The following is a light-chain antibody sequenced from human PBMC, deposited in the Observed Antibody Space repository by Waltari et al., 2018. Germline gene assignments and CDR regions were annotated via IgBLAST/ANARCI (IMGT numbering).Light chain of an antibody. CDR3: QHYNTYSLVT. CDR2: KAS. Sequence: DRQMTQSPSTLSAAVGDRGTITCRASQSINSLLAWYQQKPGKAPKLLIYKASSLERGVPSRFSCSESGTEFTLTISSLQPDDFATYYCQHYNTYSLVTFGQGTKLEI. CDR1: QSINSL. V-gene: IGKV1-5*03. J-gene: IGKJ2*01.